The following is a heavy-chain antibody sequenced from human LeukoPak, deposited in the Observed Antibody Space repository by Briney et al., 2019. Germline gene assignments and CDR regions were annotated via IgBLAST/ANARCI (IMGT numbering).Heavy chain of an antibody. CDR2: ISAYNGNT. CDR1: GYTFTSYG. Sequence: ASVKVSCKASGYTFTSYGISWVRQAPGQGLEWMGWISAYNGNTNYVQKLQGRVTMTTDTSTSTAYMELRSLRSDDTAVYYCARDQEWELPYYFDYWGQGTLVTVSS. D-gene: IGHD1-26*01. V-gene: IGHV1-18*01. CDR3: ARDQEWELPYYFDY. J-gene: IGHJ4*02.